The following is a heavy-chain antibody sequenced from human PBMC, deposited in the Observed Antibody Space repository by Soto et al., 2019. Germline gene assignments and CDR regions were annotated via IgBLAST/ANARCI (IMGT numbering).Heavy chain of an antibody. CDR3: AKDREDYGRYSSYGMDV. CDR1: GFTFSSYG. Sequence: QVQLVESGGGVVQPGRSLRLSCAASGFTFSSYGMHWVRQAPGKGLEWVAVISYDGSNKYYADSVKGRFTISGDNSKNPLYLQMNRLAAEDTAVYYCAKDREDYGRYSSYGMDVWGQGTPVTVSS. V-gene: IGHV3-30*18. D-gene: IGHD4-17*01. CDR2: ISYDGSNK. J-gene: IGHJ6*02.